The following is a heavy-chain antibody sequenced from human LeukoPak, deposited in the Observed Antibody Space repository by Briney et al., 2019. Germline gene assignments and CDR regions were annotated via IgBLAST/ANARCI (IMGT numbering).Heavy chain of an antibody. Sequence: PSETLSLTCAVYGGSFSGYYWSWIRQPPGKGLEWIGEINHSGSTNYSPSLKSRVTISVDTSKNQFSLKLSSVTAADTAVYYCAVEAVAAAMFDYWGQGTLVTVSS. J-gene: IGHJ4*02. D-gene: IGHD6-13*01. V-gene: IGHV4-34*01. CDR1: GGSFSGYY. CDR3: AVEAVAAAMFDY. CDR2: INHSGST.